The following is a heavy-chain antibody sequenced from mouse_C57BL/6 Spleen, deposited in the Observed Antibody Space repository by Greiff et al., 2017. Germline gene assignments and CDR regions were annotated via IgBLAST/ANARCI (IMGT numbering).Heavy chain of an antibody. J-gene: IGHJ4*01. CDR1: GFTFSDYG. CDR3: ARHGDAMDY. Sequence: EVKLMESGGGLVQPGGSLKLSCAASGFTFSDYGMAWVRQAPRKGPEWVAFISNLAYSIYYADTVTGRFTISRENAKNTLYLEMSSLGSEDTAMYYCARHGDAMDYWGQGTSVTVSS. CDR2: ISNLAYSI. V-gene: IGHV5-15*01.